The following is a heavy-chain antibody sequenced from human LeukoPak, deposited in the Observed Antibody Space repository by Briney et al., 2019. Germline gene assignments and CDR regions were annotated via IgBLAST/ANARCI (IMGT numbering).Heavy chain of an antibody. V-gene: IGHV4-39*01. CDR3: ARPQQLSIAAQPGAFDI. D-gene: IGHD6-6*01. J-gene: IGHJ3*02. CDR2: IYYSGST. Sequence: SETLSLTCTVSGGSISSSSYYWGWIRQPPGKGLEWIGSIYYSGSTYYNPSLKSRVTISVDTSKNQFSLKLSSVTAADTAVYYCARPQQLSIAAQPGAFDIWGQGTMVTVSS. CDR1: GGSISSSSYY.